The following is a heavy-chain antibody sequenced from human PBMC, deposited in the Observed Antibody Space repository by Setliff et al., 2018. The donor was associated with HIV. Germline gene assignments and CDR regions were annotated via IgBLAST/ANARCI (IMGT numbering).Heavy chain of an antibody. Sequence: PGGSLRLSCAASGFTFSSYWMHWVRQAPGKGLVWVSRINSGAIGYADSVKGRFTVSRDNSKNSLYLQMNSLRPEDTALYFCTKDLTPGGADVWGQGTTVTVSS. J-gene: IGHJ6*02. CDR1: GFTFSSYW. V-gene: IGHV3-74*01. CDR2: INSGAI. CDR3: TKDLTPGGADV. D-gene: IGHD3-10*01.